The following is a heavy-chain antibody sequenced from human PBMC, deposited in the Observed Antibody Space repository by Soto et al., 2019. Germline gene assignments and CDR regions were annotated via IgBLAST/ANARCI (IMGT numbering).Heavy chain of an antibody. J-gene: IGHJ4*02. D-gene: IGHD2-2*01. CDR1: GFTFSSYS. CDR3: ATEPPIVVVPAARSGY. CDR2: MSSSSSYI. Sequence: GGSLRLSCAASGFTFSSYSMNWVRQASGKELEWVSSMSSSSSYIYYADSLKGRLTISRDNAKNSLYLQMNSLRAEDTAVYYCATEPPIVVVPAARSGYWGQGTLVTVSS. V-gene: IGHV3-21*01.